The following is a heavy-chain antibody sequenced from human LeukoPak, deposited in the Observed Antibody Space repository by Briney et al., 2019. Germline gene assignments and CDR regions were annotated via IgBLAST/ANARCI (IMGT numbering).Heavy chain of an antibody. CDR1: GFTFSNYA. CDR3: AKVPYSDYGSGRPPFMDV. J-gene: IGHJ6*02. Sequence: GGSLRLSWAASGFTFSNYAMSWVRQAPGKGLEWVSTISDSGSSTYYADSVKGRFTISRDNSKNTLYLQMDSLRAEDTAIYYCAKVPYSDYGSGRPPFMDVWGQGTTVAVSS. V-gene: IGHV3-23*01. D-gene: IGHD3-10*01. CDR2: ISDSGSST.